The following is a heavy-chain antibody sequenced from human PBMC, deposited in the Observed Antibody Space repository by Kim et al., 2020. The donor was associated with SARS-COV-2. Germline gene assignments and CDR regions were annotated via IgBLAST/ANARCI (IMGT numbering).Heavy chain of an antibody. J-gene: IGHJ3*02. V-gene: IGHV3-9*01. CDR2: ISWNSGSI. CDR1: GFTFDDYA. CDR3: AKDLRIAAAGWAAFDI. D-gene: IGHD6-13*01. Sequence: GGSLRLSCAASGFTFDDYAMHWVRQAPGKGLEWVSGISWNSGSIGYADSVKGRFTISRDNAKNSLYLQMNSLRAEDTALYYCAKDLRIAAAGWAAFDIWGQGTMVTVSS.